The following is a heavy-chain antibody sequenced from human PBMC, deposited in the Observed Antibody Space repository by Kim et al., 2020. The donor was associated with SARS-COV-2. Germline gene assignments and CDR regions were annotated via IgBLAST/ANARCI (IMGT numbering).Heavy chain of an antibody. CDR3: ASWPRGVRGYYYYYGMDV. CDR2: MNPNSGNT. J-gene: IGHJ6*01. CDR1: GYTFTSYD. D-gene: IGHD3-10*01. Sequence: ASVKVSCKASGYTFTSYDINWVRQATGQGLEWMGWMNPNSGNTGYAQKFQGRVTMTRNTSISTAYMELSSLRSEDTAVYYCASWPRGVRGYYYYYGMDVWGQGTTVTVSS. V-gene: IGHV1-8*01.